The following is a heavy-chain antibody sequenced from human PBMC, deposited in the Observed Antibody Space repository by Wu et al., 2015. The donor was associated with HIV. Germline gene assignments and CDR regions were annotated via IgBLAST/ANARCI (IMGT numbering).Heavy chain of an antibody. Sequence: QVQLVQSGAEVKKPGASVKVSCKASGYTFTGYYMHWVRQAPGQGLEWMGWINPNSGGTNYAQKFQGRLTLTEDPSTNTLYMELSSLRSEDTAVYYCARDFGPYGRIAVTHFGYWGQGTLVIVSP. CDR3: ARDFGPYGRIAVTHFGY. CDR1: GYTFTGYY. CDR2: INPNSGGT. V-gene: IGHV1-2*02. J-gene: IGHJ4*02. D-gene: IGHD6-19*01.